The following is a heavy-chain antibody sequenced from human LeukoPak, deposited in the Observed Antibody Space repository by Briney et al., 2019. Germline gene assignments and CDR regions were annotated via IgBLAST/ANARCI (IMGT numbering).Heavy chain of an antibody. J-gene: IGHJ4*02. CDR2: IIVSGGGT. CDR1: GFTFSSYA. CDR3: ARRGIVLGAAPVLKYSFDY. D-gene: IGHD1-26*01. V-gene: IGHV3-23*01. Sequence: GGSLRLSCAASGFTFSSYAMSWVRQAPGKGLEWVSSIIVSGGGTYYADSVKGRFTISRDNSKNTLYLQMNSLSAEDTAVYYCARRGIVLGAAPVLKYSFDYWGQGTLVTVSS.